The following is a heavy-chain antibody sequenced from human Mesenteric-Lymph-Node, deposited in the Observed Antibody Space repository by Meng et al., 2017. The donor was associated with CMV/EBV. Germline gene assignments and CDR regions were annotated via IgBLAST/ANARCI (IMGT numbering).Heavy chain of an antibody. Sequence: TFSNAWMSWVRQAPGKGLEWVGRIKSKTDGGTTDYAAPVKGRFTISRDDSKNTLYLQMNSLKTEDTAVYYCTTDSPYQGYSSSWYTDYWGQGTLVTVSS. D-gene: IGHD6-13*01. J-gene: IGHJ4*02. CDR1: TFSNAW. CDR2: IKSKTDGGTT. CDR3: TTDSPYQGYSSSWYTDY. V-gene: IGHV3-15*01.